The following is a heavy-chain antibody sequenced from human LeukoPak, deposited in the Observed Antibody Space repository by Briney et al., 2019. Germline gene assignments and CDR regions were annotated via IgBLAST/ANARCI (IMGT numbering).Heavy chain of an antibody. V-gene: IGHV4-4*07. D-gene: IGHD2-15*01. J-gene: IGHJ4*02. CDR3: ARGYCSGGSCYSFDY. Sequence: PSEALSLTCTVSGGSISSYYWSWIRQPAGKGLEWIGRIYTSGNTNYNPSLKSRVTMSVDTSKNQFSLKLSSVTAADTAVYYCARGYCSGGSCYSFDYWGQGTLVTVSS. CDR2: IYTSGNT. CDR1: GGSISSYY.